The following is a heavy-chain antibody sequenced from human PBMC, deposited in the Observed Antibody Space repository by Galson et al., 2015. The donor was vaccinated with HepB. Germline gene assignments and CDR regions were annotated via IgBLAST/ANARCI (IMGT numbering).Heavy chain of an antibody. J-gene: IGHJ6*02. CDR3: ARRGYCSGGNCYTANYYYGMDV. CDR1: GGSINSGGYY. D-gene: IGHD2-15*01. Sequence: CTVSGGSINSGGYYWSWIRQLPGKGLEWIGYIFYSGSTYYNPSLKSRVTISVDTSKNQFSLKLSSVTVADTAVYYCARRGYCSGGNCYTANYYYGMDVWGQGTTVTVSS. V-gene: IGHV4-31*03. CDR2: IFYSGST.